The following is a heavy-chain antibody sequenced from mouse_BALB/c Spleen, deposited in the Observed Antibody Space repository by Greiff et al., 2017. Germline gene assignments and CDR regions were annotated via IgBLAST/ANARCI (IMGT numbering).Heavy chain of an antibody. CDR2: IRNKANGYTT. CDR1: GFTFTDYY. Sequence: EVQRVESGGGLVQPGGSLRLSCATSGFTFTDYYMSWVRQPPGKALEWLGFIRNKANGYTTEYSASVKGRFTISRDNSQSILYLQMNTLRAEDSATYYCARGHYYGSSFAYWGQGTLVTVSA. CDR3: ARGHYYGSSFAY. V-gene: IGHV7-3*02. J-gene: IGHJ3*01. D-gene: IGHD1-2*01.